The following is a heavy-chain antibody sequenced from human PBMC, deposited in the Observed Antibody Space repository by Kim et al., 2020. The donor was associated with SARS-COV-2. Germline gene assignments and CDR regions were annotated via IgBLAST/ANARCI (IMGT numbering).Heavy chain of an antibody. V-gene: IGHV3-15*04. CDR3: SADYSNYPIDY. CDR1: GFSFSDAW. J-gene: IGHJ4*02. Sequence: GGSLRLSCAASGFSFSDAWMSWVRQAPGKGLEWVGRIESKIDGGTTDYAAPVKGRFTISRDDSKNRLYLEMNSLKTEDTAVYYCSADYSNYPIDYWGQGTLVTGSS. CDR2: IESKIDGGTT. D-gene: IGHD4-4*01.